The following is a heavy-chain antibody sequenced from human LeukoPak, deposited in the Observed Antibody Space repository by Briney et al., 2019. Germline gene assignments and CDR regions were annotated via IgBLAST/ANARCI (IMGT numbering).Heavy chain of an antibody. CDR2: IRSKANSYAT. CDR1: GFTFSGSA. Sequence: GGSLRLSCAASGFTFSGSAMHWVRQASGKGLEWVGRIRSKANSYATAYAALVKGRFTISRDDSKNTAYLQMNSLKTEDTAVYYCTRYGETPNYYYMDVWGKGTTVTVSS. V-gene: IGHV3-73*01. J-gene: IGHJ6*03. D-gene: IGHD4-17*01. CDR3: TRYGETPNYYYMDV.